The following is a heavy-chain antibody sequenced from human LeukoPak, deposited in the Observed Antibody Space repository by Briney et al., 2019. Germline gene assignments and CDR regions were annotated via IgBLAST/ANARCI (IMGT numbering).Heavy chain of an antibody. CDR3: ARGGGYCSSTSCFFDY. CDR1: GGTFSSYA. V-gene: IGHV1-69*05. D-gene: IGHD2-2*01. CDR2: IIPIFGTA. J-gene: IGHJ4*02. Sequence: GASVKVSCKASGGTFSSYAISWVRQAPGQGLGWMGGIIPIFGTANYAQKFQGRVTITTDESTSTAYMELSSLRSEDTAVYYCARGGGYCSSTSCFFDYWGQGTLVTVSS.